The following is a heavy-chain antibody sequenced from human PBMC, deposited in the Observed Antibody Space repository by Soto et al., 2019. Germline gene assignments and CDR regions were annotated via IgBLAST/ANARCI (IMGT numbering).Heavy chain of an antibody. CDR2: IYYSGST. CDR3: ASAVDCGGDCRPGYFDY. V-gene: IGHV4-31*03. CDR1: GGSISSGGYY. D-gene: IGHD2-21*02. J-gene: IGHJ4*02. Sequence: QVQLQESGPGLVKPSQTLSLTCTVSGGSISSGGYYWSWIRQHPGKGLEWIGYIYYSGSTYYNPSIKSRVTISVDTSKNQFSLKLSSVTAADTAVYYCASAVDCGGDCRPGYFDYWGQGTLVTVSS.